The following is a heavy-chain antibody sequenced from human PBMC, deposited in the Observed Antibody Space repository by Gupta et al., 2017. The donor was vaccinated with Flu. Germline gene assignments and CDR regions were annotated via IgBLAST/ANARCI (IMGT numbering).Heavy chain of an antibody. V-gene: IGHV3-33*01. CDR1: GFTFSSYG. CDR3: ARVEVGATGYFQH. D-gene: IGHD1-26*01. CDR2: IWYDGSNK. Sequence: QVQLVESGGGVVQPGRSLRLSCAASGFTFSSYGMHWVRQAPGKGLEWVAVIWYDGSNKYYADSVKGRFTISRDNSKNTLYLQMNSLRAEDTAVYYCARVEVGATGYFQHWGQGTLVTVSS. J-gene: IGHJ1*01.